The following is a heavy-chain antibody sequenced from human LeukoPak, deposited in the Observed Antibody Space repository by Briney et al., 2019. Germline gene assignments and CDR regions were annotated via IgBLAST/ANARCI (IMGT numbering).Heavy chain of an antibody. Sequence: KPSETLSLTCTVSGGSISSSSYYWGWIRQPPGKGLERIGSIYYSGSTYYNPSLKSRVTISVDTSKNQFSLKLSSVTAADTAVYYCARGEYYYGSGSPMGYFDYWGQGTLVTVSS. D-gene: IGHD3-10*01. CDR1: GGSISSSSYY. CDR3: ARGEYYYGSGSPMGYFDY. J-gene: IGHJ4*02. V-gene: IGHV4-39*07. CDR2: IYYSGST.